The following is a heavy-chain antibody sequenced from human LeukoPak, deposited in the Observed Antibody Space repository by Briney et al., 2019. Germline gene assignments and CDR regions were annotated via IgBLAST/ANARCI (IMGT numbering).Heavy chain of an antibody. J-gene: IGHJ6*03. Sequence: PSETLSLTCTVSGGSISSSSYYWGWIRQPPGKGLEWIGYIYYSGSTNYNPSLKSRVTISVDTSKNQFSLKLSSVTAADTAVYYCARVGAVVVPAAKDYYYYMDVWGKGTTVTISS. CDR1: GGSISSSSYY. D-gene: IGHD2-2*01. CDR3: ARVGAVVVPAAKDYYYYMDV. CDR2: IYYSGST. V-gene: IGHV4-61*05.